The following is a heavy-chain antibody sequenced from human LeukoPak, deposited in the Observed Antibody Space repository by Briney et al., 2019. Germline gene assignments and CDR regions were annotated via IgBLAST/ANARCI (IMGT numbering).Heavy chain of an antibody. J-gene: IGHJ6*03. Sequence: ASVKVSCKASCYTFTSYGISWVRQAPGQGLEWVGWISAYNGNTNYAQKLQGRVTMTTDTSTSTAYMELRSLRSHDTAVYYCARVKSAVTTNYYYYYMVVWGKGTTVTVS. CDR2: ISAYNGNT. CDR1: CYTFTSYG. D-gene: IGHD4-17*01. CDR3: ARVKSAVTTNYYYYYMVV. V-gene: IGHV1-18*01.